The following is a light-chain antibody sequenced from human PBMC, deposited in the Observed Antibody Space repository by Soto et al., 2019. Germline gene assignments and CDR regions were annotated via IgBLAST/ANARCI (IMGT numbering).Light chain of an antibody. Sequence: IQLTQSPSSLSAAIGGRVTITCRASQTIMDCLACHQEKPGKAPKLLIYKASSLESGVPSRFSGSGSGIELTLTISRLQPSDLSSYSCLPNETSWTSGPGTKVDIK. CDR3: LPNETSWT. V-gene: IGKV1-5*03. CDR2: KAS. J-gene: IGKJ1*01. CDR1: QTIMDC.